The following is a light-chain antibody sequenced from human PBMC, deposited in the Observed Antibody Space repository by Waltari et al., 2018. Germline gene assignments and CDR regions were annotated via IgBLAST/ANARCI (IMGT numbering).Light chain of an antibody. J-gene: IGKJ2*01. CDR3: QQYETSPGT. Sequence: EIVLTQSPGTLSLSPGERATLSCRASQCLSVTYLAWYQQKSCQAPRLLIYGASYRATDIPDRFSGSGSGTDFTLTISRLEPRDFGVYCCQQYETSPGTFGQGTKLEIK. CDR1: QCLSVTY. CDR2: GAS. V-gene: IGKV3-20*01.